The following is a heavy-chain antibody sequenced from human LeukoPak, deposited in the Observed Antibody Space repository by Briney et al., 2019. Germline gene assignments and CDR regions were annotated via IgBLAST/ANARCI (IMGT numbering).Heavy chain of an antibody. Sequence: PSETLSLTSTVSAGSISSYYWSWIRQPPGKGLEWIGYIHYSGNTNYNPSLKSRVPISVDTSKNQFSLKLSSVTAADTAVYYCARAKSRKGGYYMGYYYYYMDVWGKGTTVTVSS. CDR2: IHYSGNT. D-gene: IGHD3-3*01. CDR1: AGSISSYY. J-gene: IGHJ6*03. V-gene: IGHV4-59*12. CDR3: ARAKSRKGGYYMGYYYYYMDV.